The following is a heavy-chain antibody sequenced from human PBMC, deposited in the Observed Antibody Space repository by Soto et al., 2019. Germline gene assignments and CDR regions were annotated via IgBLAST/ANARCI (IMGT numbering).Heavy chain of an antibody. D-gene: IGHD5-12*01. CDR2: ISYDGSNY. Sequence: QVQLVESGGGVVQPGRSLRLSCAASGFTFRSYGMHWVRQAPGKGLEWVAIISYDGSNYYHADSVKGRFTISRDNSKTTLYLQMNSLRAEDTAVYYCAKGYSGTGGMDVWGQGTTVTVFS. CDR1: GFTFRSYG. CDR3: AKGYSGTGGMDV. J-gene: IGHJ6*02. V-gene: IGHV3-30*18.